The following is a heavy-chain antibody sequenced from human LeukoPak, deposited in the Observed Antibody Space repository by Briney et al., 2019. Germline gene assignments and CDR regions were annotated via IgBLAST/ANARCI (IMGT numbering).Heavy chain of an antibody. J-gene: IGHJ6*02. D-gene: IGHD3-22*01. Sequence: GASVKVSCKASGYTFTGYYMHWVRQAPGQGLEWMGGIIPIFGTANYAQKFQGRVTITADESTSTAYMELSSLRSEDTAVYYCARGEYDTVSYYYGMDVWGQGTTVTVSS. CDR2: IIPIFGTA. CDR3: ARGEYDTVSYYYGMDV. CDR1: GYTFTGYY. V-gene: IGHV1-69*13.